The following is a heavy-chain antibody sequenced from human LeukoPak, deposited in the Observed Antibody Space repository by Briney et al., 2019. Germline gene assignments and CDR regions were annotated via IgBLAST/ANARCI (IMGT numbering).Heavy chain of an antibody. Sequence: GGSLRLSCAASGFTFSSYWMHWVRQAPGKGLVWVSRINSDGSSTNYADSVKGGFTISRDKAKNALDLQMNGLRAVDTSVYYCARGKVYSSPSNWFDPWGQGTLDTVSS. CDR2: INSDGSST. CDR3: ARGKVYSSPSNWFDP. J-gene: IGHJ5*02. D-gene: IGHD6-19*01. V-gene: IGHV3-74*01. CDR1: GFTFSSYW.